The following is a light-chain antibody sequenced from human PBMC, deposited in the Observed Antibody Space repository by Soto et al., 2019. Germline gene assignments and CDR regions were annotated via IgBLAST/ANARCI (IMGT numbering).Light chain of an antibody. J-gene: IGKJ1*01. V-gene: IGKV1-5*03. CDR3: QQYDTPLPT. CDR1: QSISSW. Sequence: DTQLTQSPSTLSASVGDRVTITCRASQSISSWLAWYQQSPGRAPQLLIYMASTLKSGIPSRFSGGGSGTDFTLTISRLQPDDFATYYCQQYDTPLPTFGQGTKVEI. CDR2: MAS.